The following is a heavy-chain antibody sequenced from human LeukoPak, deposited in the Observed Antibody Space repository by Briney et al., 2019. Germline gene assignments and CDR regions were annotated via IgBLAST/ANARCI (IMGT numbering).Heavy chain of an antibody. CDR3: ARGTIEGFDP. CDR2: INPSGGSA. Sequence: ASVKVSCKASGYTCTRDYIHWVRQVFGQGLEWMGIINPSGGSATYAQKFQGRVTMTREMSTSTVYMELSSLKSEDTAVYYCARGTIEGFDPWGQGTLVTVSS. D-gene: IGHD1-7*01. V-gene: IGHV1-46*01. J-gene: IGHJ5*02. CDR1: GYTCTRDY.